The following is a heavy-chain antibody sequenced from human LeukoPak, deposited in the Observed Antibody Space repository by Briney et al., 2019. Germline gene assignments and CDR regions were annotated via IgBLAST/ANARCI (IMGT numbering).Heavy chain of an antibody. CDR1: GGSISSGSYY. J-gene: IGHJ5*02. CDR2: IYTSGST. D-gene: IGHD6-13*01. Sequence: PSQTLSLTCTVSGGSISSGSYYWSWIRQPAGKGLEWIGRIYTSGSTNYKSSLMSRVTISVDTSKNQFSLKLTSVTAADTAVYYCARETYSSSWYWWSDPWGQGTLVTVSS. V-gene: IGHV4-61*02. CDR3: ARETYSSSWYWWSDP.